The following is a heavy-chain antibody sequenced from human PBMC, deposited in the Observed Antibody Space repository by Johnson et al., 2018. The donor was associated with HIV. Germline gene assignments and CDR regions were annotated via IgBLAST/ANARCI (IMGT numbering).Heavy chain of an antibody. D-gene: IGHD4-17*01. CDR2: ISYDGSNK. J-gene: IGHJ3*02. CDR3: AELPGFGDYDDGAVEM. Sequence: QVQLVESGGGVVQPGRSLRLSCAASGFTFSSSGMHWVRQAPGTGLEWVAVISYDGSNKYYADSVAGRFTISRDNSKNTLYLQMNSRRAEDTAVYYRAELPGFGDYDDGAVEMWGQGTMVTVSS. V-gene: IGHV3-30*03. CDR1: GFTFSSSG.